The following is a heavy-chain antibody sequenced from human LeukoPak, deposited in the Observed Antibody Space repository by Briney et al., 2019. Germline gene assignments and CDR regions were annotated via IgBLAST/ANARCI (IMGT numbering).Heavy chain of an antibody. CDR2: ISGSGGST. D-gene: IGHD3/OR15-3a*01. CDR3: AKDWTGTKPFDL. Sequence: GGSLRLSCAASGFTFSSHGMSWVRQAPGKGLEWVSAISGSGGSTYYADSVEGRFTISRDNSKNTLYLQMNSLRAEDTAVYYCAKDWTGTKPFDLWGRGTLVTVSS. CDR1: GFTFSSHG. V-gene: IGHV3-23*01. J-gene: IGHJ2*01.